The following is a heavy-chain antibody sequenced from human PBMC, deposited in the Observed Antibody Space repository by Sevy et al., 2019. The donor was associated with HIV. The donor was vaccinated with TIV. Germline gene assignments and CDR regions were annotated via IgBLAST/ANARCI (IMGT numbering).Heavy chain of an antibody. CDR3: GRGVIGANIDF. J-gene: IGHJ4*02. Sequence: GGSLRLSCVASGFTFSDYGMHWVRQAPGKGLEWVAIIWYDGSNQDYAGSVKGRFTISRDNSKNTLYLQMNSLRADDTAVFYCGRGVIGANIDFWGQGTLVTVSS. V-gene: IGHV3-33*01. D-gene: IGHD2-15*01. CDR1: GFTFSDYG. CDR2: IWYDGSNQ.